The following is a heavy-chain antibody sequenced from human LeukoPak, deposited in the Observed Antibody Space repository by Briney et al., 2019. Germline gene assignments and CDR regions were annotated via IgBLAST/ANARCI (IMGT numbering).Heavy chain of an antibody. CDR3: ARNTRYGDYFDY. CDR2: IIPIFGTA. CDR1: GGTFSSYA. J-gene: IGHJ4*02. Sequence: SVKVSCKASGGTFSSYAISWVRQAPGQGLEWMGGIIPIFGTANYAQKFQGRVTITTDESTGTAYMELSSLRSEDTAVYYCARNTRYGDYFDYWGQGTLVTVSS. D-gene: IGHD4-17*01. V-gene: IGHV1-69*05.